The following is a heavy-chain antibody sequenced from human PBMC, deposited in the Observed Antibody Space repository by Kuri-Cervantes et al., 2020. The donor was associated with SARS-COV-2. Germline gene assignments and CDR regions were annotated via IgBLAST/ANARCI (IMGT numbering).Heavy chain of an antibody. Sequence: GSLRLSCTVSGGSISSSSYYWGWIRQPPGKGLEWIGSIYYSGSTYYNPSLKSRVTISVDTPKNQFFLKLSSVTAADTAVYYCARRGGYCSSTSCYTRYWYFDLWGRGTLVTCSS. V-gene: IGHV4-39*01. CDR3: ARRGGYCSSTSCYTRYWYFDL. CDR2: IYYSGST. D-gene: IGHD2-2*02. CDR1: GGSISSSSYY. J-gene: IGHJ2*01.